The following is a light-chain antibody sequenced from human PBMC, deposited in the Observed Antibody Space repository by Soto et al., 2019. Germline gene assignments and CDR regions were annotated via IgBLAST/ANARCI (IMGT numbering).Light chain of an antibody. CDR1: SSDVGGYNY. Sequence: QSVLTQPASVSGSPGQSITISCTGTSSDVGGYNYVSWYQRHPGKAPKLMIYDVSNRPSGVSNRFSGSKSGNTASLTISGLQAEDEADYHCSSYTSSSTLGVFGGGTKLTVL. V-gene: IGLV2-14*01. CDR3: SSYTSSSTLGV. CDR2: DVS. J-gene: IGLJ2*01.